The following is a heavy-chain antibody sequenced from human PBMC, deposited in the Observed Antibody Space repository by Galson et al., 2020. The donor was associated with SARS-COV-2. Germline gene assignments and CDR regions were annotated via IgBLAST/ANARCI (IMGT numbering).Heavy chain of an antibody. CDR1: GGSISSGGYY. D-gene: IGHD3-3*01. CDR3: ARASRTIFGVVKHFDY. V-gene: IGHV4-31*03. J-gene: IGHJ4*02. CDR2: IYYSGST. Sequence: ETSETLSLTCTFSGGSISSGGYYWSWIRQHPGKGLEWIGYIYYSGSTYYNPSLKSRVTISVDTSKNQFSLKLSSVTAADTAVYYCARASRTIFGVVKHFDYWGQGTLVTVSS.